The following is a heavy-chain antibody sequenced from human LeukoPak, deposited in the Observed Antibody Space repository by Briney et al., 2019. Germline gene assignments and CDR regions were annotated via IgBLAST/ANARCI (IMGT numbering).Heavy chain of an antibody. CDR1: GFTFSSYA. D-gene: IGHD5-18*01. V-gene: IGHV3-23*01. Sequence: PGGSLRLSCAASGFTFSSYAMSWVRQAPGKGLEWVSAISGSGGSTYYADSVKGRFTISRDNSKNTLHLQMNSLRAEDTAVYYCAKRTLWLTYYFDYWGQGTLVTVSS. CDR2: ISGSGGST. CDR3: AKRTLWLTYYFDY. J-gene: IGHJ4*02.